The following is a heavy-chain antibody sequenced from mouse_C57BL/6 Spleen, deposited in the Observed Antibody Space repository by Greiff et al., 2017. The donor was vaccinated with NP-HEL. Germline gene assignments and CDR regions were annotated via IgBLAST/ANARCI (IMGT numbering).Heavy chain of an antibody. CDR3: ASYGSSYRGYAMDY. D-gene: IGHD1-1*01. CDR2: IRNKANGYTT. CDR1: GFTFTDYY. V-gene: IGHV7-3*01. J-gene: IGHJ4*01. Sequence: EVKLVESGGGLVQPGGSLSLSCAASGFTFTDYYMSWVRQPPGKALEWLGFIRNKANGYTTEYSASVKGRFTISRDNSQSILYLQMNALRAEDSATYYCASYGSSYRGYAMDYWGQGTSVTVSS.